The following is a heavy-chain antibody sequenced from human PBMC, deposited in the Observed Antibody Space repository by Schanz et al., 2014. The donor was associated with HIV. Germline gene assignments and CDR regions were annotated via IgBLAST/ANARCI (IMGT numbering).Heavy chain of an antibody. CDR3: ARDRVSGSSSSSWFDP. Sequence: EVQLLESGGGLVLSGGPLRLSCAASGFSFSNSAMTWVRQAPGKGPGWVAHIGATSQSTYYTDSVKGLFTIARDNAKNSLNLQIISLTAEDTAMYYCARDRVSGSSSSSWFDPWGQGTLVTVSS. CDR1: GFSFSNSA. D-gene: IGHD6-6*01. J-gene: IGHJ5*02. V-gene: IGHV3-23*01. CDR2: IGATSQST.